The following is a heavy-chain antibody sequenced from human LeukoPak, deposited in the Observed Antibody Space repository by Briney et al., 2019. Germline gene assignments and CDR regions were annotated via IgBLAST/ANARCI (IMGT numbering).Heavy chain of an antibody. CDR1: GGSISSSSYY. CDR3: AREKQWLVSGYFDY. J-gene: IGHJ4*02. CDR2: IYYSGST. Sequence: PSETLSLTCTVSGGSISSSSYYWGWIRQPPGKGLVWIGYIYYSGSTYYNPSLKSRVTISVDTSKNQFSLKLSSVTAADTAVYYCAREKQWLVSGYFDYWGQGTLVTVSS. D-gene: IGHD6-19*01. V-gene: IGHV4-30-4*08.